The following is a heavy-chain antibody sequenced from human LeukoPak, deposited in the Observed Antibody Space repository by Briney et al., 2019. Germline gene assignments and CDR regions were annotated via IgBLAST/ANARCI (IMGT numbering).Heavy chain of an antibody. CDR3: ARELVQGGQQLVGADY. Sequence: PGGSLRLSCAASGFTFSSYSMNWVRQAPGKGLGWVAVISYDGSNKYYADSVKGRFTISRDNSKNTLYLQMNSLRAEDTAVYYCARELVQGGQQLVGADYWGQGTLVTVSS. V-gene: IGHV3-30*03. D-gene: IGHD6-13*01. J-gene: IGHJ4*02. CDR1: GFTFSSYS. CDR2: ISYDGSNK.